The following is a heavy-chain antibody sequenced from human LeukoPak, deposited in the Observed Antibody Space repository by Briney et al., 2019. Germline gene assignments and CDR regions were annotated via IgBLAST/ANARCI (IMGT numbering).Heavy chain of an antibody. D-gene: IGHD4-11*01. J-gene: IGHJ5*01. Sequence: SETLSLTCAVSGGSITSSNWWSWVRQSPGKGLEWIGEIYYTGNTNYNPSLKSRVTISVDKSNNQFSLNLSSVTAADTAVYYCAKSNAWDWFDSWGQGTLVTVSS. CDR1: GGSITSSNW. CDR2: IYYTGNT. CDR3: AKSNAWDWFDS. V-gene: IGHV4-4*02.